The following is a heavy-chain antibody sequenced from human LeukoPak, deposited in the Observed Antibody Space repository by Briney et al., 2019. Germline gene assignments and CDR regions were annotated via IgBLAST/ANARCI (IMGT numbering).Heavy chain of an antibody. CDR1: GFTFGGYG. Sequence: GGSLRLSCAGSGFTFGGYGMHWFRQTPGKGLEWVAVIAYDGSRAFYADSVKGRFTISRDNSKNILYLQMISLRAEDTAVYYCAKDPSSLYDFWSGYKWGQGSLVTVSS. CDR3: AKDPSSLYDFWSGYK. J-gene: IGHJ4*02. V-gene: IGHV3-33*06. D-gene: IGHD3-3*01. CDR2: IAYDGSRA.